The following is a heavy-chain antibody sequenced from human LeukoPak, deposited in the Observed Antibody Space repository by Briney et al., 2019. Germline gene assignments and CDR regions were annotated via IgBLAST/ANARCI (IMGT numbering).Heavy chain of an antibody. CDR1: GGSISSYY. CDR2: IYYSGST. V-gene: IGHV4-59*12. J-gene: IGHJ6*02. Sequence: SETLSLTCTVSGGSISSYYWSWIRQPPGKGLEWIGYIYYSGSTNYNPSLKSRVTLSVDTSKNQFSLKLSSVTAADTAVYYCARGRNFGTDSSGYQLTNYYYGMDVWGQGTTVTVSS. CDR3: ARGRNFGTDSSGYQLTNYYYGMDV. D-gene: IGHD3-22*01.